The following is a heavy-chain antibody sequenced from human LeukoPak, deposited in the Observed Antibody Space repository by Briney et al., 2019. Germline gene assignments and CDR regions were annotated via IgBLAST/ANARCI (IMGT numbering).Heavy chain of an antibody. D-gene: IGHD6-13*01. CDR2: ISAYNGNT. V-gene: IGHV1-18*04. CDR3: ARGNAAAAGRGDAFDI. Sequence: GASVKVSCKTSRYTFTGYYMHWVRQAPGQGLEWMGWISAYNGNTNYAQKLQGRVTMTTDTSTSTAYMELRSLRSDDTAVYYCARGNAAAAGRGDAFDIWGQGTMVTVSS. CDR1: RYTFTGYY. J-gene: IGHJ3*02.